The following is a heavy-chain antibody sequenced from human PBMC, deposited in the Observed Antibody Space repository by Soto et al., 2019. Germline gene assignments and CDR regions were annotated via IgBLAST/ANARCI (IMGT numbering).Heavy chain of an antibody. CDR2: IIPIFGTT. CDR3: AKYGGAGGYFGNWLDP. D-gene: IGHD5-12*01. CDR1: GGTFSNYA. J-gene: IGHJ5*02. V-gene: IGHV1-69*12. Sequence: QVHLVQSGAEVKKPGSSVNVSCKASGGTFSNYAITWVRQAPGQGLEWVGRIIPIFGTTNVAQKFQGRVTITADESTATAYIELSGLRSDDTAVYYCAKYGGAGGYFGNWLDPWGQGTLVTVSS.